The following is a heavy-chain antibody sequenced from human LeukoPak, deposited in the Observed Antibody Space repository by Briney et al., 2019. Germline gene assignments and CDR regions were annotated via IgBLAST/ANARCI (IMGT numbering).Heavy chain of an antibody. CDR2: IYQSRST. CDR1: GGSISSYY. V-gene: IGHV4-59*08. J-gene: IGHJ4*02. CDR3: ARRGSYYSLDY. Sequence: PSETLSLTCTVSGGSISSYYWSWIRQPPGKGLEWIGSIYQSRSTYYNPSLKSRVTISLDTSKNHFSLDLTSVTAADTAVYYCARRGSYYSLDYWGQGALVTVSS. D-gene: IGHD1-26*01.